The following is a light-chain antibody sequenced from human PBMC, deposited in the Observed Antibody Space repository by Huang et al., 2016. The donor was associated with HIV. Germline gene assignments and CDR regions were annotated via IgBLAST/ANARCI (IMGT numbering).Light chain of an antibody. Sequence: DIVLTQSPATLSLSPGESAILSCRATPSVSSNLAWYQQKPGQAPRLLIQDASNRASGIPARFSGSGSGTDFTLTISSLSPEDYAIYYCQQRSKWPLTFGGGTKVEIK. CDR2: DAS. J-gene: IGKJ4*01. CDR1: PSVSSN. V-gene: IGKV3-11*01. CDR3: QQRSKWPLT.